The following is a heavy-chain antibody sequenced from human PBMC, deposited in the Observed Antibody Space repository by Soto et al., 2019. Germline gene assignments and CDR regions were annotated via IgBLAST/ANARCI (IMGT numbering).Heavy chain of an antibody. CDR1: GFTFSSYA. CDR3: AKRAELLWFGELLFFDY. CDR2: ISGSGGST. J-gene: IGHJ4*02. Sequence: GGSLRLSCAASGFTFSSYAMSWVRQAPGKGLEWVSAISGSGGSTYYADSVKGRFTISRDNSKNTLYLQMNSLRAEDTAVYYCAKRAELLWFGELLFFDYWGQGTLVTVSS. V-gene: IGHV3-23*01. D-gene: IGHD3-10*01.